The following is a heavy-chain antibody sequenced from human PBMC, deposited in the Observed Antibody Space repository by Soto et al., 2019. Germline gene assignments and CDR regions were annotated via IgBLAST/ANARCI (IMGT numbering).Heavy chain of an antibody. CDR3: ARTLAARFDY. CDR1: GFPFSDYY. V-gene: IGHV3-11*01. D-gene: IGHD6-6*01. Sequence: GGSLRLSCAASGFPFSDYYMSWIRQAPGKGLEWVSHITNSGSTKYYADSVKGRFTISRDNAKNSLFLQMNSLRAEDTAVYYCARTLAARFDYWGQGTPVTVPS. CDR2: ITNSGSTK. J-gene: IGHJ4*02.